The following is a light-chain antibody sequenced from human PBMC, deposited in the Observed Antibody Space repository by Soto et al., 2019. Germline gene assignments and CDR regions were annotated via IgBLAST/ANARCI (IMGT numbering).Light chain of an antibody. V-gene: IGKV1-5*03. CDR3: QQYNSYSQT. J-gene: IGKJ1*01. Sequence: DIQMTQSPSTLSASVGDRVTITCRASQSISSWLAWYQQKPGKAPKLLIYKASSLESGVPSRFSGSGSGTEFTLTISSLQPDDFDTYYCQQYNSYSQTLGQGTKVDI. CDR2: KAS. CDR1: QSISSW.